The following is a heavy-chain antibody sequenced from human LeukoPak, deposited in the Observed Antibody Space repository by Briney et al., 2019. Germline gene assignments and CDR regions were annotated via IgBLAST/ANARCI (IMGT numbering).Heavy chain of an antibody. J-gene: IGHJ6*03. D-gene: IGHD2-2*01. V-gene: IGHV3-23*01. CDR2: ISGSGGST. CDR1: GFTFNIYA. CDR3: AKGYCSSTSCSHYYYYYYMDV. Sequence: GGSLRLSCAASGFTFNIYAMTWVRQAPGKGLEWVSAISGSGGSTYYADSVRGRFTISRDNSKNTLYLQMNSLRAEDTAVYYCAKGYCSSTSCSHYYYYYYMDVWGKGTTVTVSS.